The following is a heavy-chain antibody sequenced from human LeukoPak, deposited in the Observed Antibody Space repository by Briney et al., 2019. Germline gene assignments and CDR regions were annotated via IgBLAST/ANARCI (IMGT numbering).Heavy chain of an antibody. J-gene: IGHJ4*02. CDR2: MNPNSGGT. Sequence: ASVKVSCKASGYTFTGYYMHWVRQAPGQGLEWMGWMNPNSGGTNYAQKLQGRVTMTTDTSTSTAYMELRSLRSDDTAVYYCARGPDVEMATGYWGQGTLVTVSS. CDR3: ARGPDVEMATGY. CDR1: GYTFTGYY. V-gene: IGHV1-2*02. D-gene: IGHD5-24*01.